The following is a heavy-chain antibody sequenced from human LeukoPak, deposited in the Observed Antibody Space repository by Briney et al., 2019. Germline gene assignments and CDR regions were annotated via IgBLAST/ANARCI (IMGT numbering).Heavy chain of an antibody. CDR3: ARLYYESRYSSSWYYDY. CDR1: GGSISSYY. Sequence: SETLSLTCTVSGGSISSYYWSWIRQPAGKGLEWIGRIYTSGSTNYNPSLKSRVTISVDTSKNQFSLKLSSVTAADTAVYYCARLYYESRYSSSWYYDYWGQGTLVTVSS. CDR2: IYTSGST. J-gene: IGHJ4*02. V-gene: IGHV4-4*07. D-gene: IGHD6-13*01.